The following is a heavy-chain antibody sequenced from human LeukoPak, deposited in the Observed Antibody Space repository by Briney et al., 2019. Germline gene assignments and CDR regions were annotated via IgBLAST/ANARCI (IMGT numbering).Heavy chain of an antibody. J-gene: IGHJ4*02. D-gene: IGHD3-10*01. V-gene: IGHV4-4*02. CDR2: IYHSGST. CDR1: GGSLSSSNW. Sequence: SGTLSLTCAVSGGSLSSSNWWSWVRQPPGKGLEWIGEIYHSGSTNYNPSLKSRVTISVDKSKNQFSLKLSSVTAADTAVYYCARFGSGSYYTDDYWGQGTLVTVSS. CDR3: ARFGSGSYYTDDY.